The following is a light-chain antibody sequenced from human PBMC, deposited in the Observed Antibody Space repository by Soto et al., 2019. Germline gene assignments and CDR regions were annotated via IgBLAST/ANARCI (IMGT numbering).Light chain of an antibody. Sequence: EIVLTQSPATLSLSPGERATLSCRASQSVSRSDLAWYQQKPGQAXXLLLYGASSRATGIPDRFSGSGSGTDFTLTISRMEPEDFAVYYCQQFSSTPSWTFGQGTKVDIK. CDR1: QSVSRSD. V-gene: IGKV3-20*01. J-gene: IGKJ1*01. CDR2: GAS. CDR3: QQFSSTPSWT.